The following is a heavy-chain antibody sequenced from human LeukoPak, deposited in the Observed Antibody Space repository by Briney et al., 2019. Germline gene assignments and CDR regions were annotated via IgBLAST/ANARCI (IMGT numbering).Heavy chain of an antibody. CDR2: ISSSSSYI. CDR3: ARVDIAAAGDFDY. V-gene: IGHV3-21*01. J-gene: IGHJ4*02. Sequence: SGGSLRLSCAASGFTLSSYSMNWVRRAPGKGLEWVSSISSSSSYIYYADSVKGRFTISRDNAKNSLYLQMNSLRAEDTAVYYCARVDIAAAGDFDYWGQGTLVTVSS. CDR1: GFTLSSYS. D-gene: IGHD6-13*01.